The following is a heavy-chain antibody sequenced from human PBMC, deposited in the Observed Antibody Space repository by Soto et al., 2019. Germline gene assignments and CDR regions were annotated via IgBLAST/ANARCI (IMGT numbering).Heavy chain of an antibody. J-gene: IGHJ4*02. D-gene: IGHD2-15*01. CDR2: INAGNGNT. Sequence: ASVKVSCKASGYTFTSYAMHWVRQAPGQRLEWMGWINAGNGNTKYSQKFQGRVTITRDTSASTAYMELSSLRSEDTAVYYCAREGHVVVVAAAFDYWGQGTLVTVSS. CDR3: AREGHVVVVAAAFDY. V-gene: IGHV1-3*01. CDR1: GYTFTSYA.